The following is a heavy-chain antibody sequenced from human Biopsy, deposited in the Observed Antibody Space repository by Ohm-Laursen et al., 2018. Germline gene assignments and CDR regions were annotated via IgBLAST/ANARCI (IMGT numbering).Heavy chain of an antibody. D-gene: IGHD5-18*01. J-gene: IGHJ4*02. V-gene: IGHV1-69*13. CDR3: ARDGVDHQSVTFFHY. Sequence: ASVKVSCKASGGTLSSHGISWVRQVPGQGLDWMGGFVPRFGTANYAQKFQGRVTISADEKTNTAYMELKNLRSDDTAIYYCARDGVDHQSVTFFHYWGQGTRVTVSS. CDR1: GGTLSSHG. CDR2: FVPRFGTA.